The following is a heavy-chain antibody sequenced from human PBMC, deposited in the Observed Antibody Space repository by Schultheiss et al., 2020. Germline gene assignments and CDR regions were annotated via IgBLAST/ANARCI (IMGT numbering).Heavy chain of an antibody. V-gene: IGHV3-33*08. CDR1: GFTFSSYA. Sequence: GGSLRLSCAASGFTFSSYAMHWVRQAPGKGLEWVAVIWYDGSNKYYADSVKGRFTISRDNAKNTLFLQMNSLRAEDRAVYYCARGDWSLLDYWGQGTLVTVSS. CDR2: IWYDGSNK. CDR3: ARGDWSLLDY. D-gene: IGHD3/OR15-3a*01. J-gene: IGHJ4*02.